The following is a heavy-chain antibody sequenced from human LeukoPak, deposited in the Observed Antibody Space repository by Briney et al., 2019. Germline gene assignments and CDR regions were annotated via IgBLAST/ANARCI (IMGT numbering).Heavy chain of an antibody. D-gene: IGHD6-6*01. Sequence: GASVKVSCKPSGGTFGSYAISWVRQAPGQGLEWVGGIIPLFGAPLYAQKFQGRVTITADERTSTVYMDLSSLRSDDTAVYYCARSNIATRRGDNWFDPWGQGTLVTVSS. CDR3: ARSNIATRRGDNWFDP. V-gene: IGHV1-69*13. J-gene: IGHJ5*02. CDR2: IIPLFGAP. CDR1: GGTFGSYA.